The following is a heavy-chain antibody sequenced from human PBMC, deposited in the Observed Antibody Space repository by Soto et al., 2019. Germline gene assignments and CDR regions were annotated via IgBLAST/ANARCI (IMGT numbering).Heavy chain of an antibody. D-gene: IGHD6-19*01. CDR3: AKAEAGGWLVHMYYYYGMDV. J-gene: IGHJ6*02. CDR1: GFTFSSYG. V-gene: IGHV3-30*18. Sequence: QVQLVESGGGVVQPGRSLRLSCAASGFTFSSYGMHWVRQAPGKGLEWVAVISYDGSNKYYADSVKGRFTISRDNSKNTLYLQMNSLRAEDTAVYYCAKAEAGGWLVHMYYYYGMDVWGQGTTVTVSS. CDR2: ISYDGSNK.